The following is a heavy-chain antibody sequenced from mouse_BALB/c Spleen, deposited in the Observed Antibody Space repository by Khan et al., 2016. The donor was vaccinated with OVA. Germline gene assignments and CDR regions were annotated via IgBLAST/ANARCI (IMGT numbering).Heavy chain of an antibody. J-gene: IGHJ3*01. Sequence: EVELVESGGCLVKPGGSLKVSCAASGLTFNNSVMSWVRQTPEKRLEWVASIGGGGTTFYADSVKGRFTISRDYARNILYLQMSSLRSEDTAMYYCENEGWSLEPYGGQGTLVTVSA. CDR1: GLTFNNSV. CDR3: ENEGWSLEPY. V-gene: IGHV5-6-5*01. CDR2: IGGGGTT. D-gene: IGHD2-3*01.